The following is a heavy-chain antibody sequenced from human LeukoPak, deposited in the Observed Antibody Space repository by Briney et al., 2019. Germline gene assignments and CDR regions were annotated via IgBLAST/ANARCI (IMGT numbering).Heavy chain of an antibody. D-gene: IGHD4-11*01. CDR3: ARITTGP. Sequence: SETLSLTCTVSGYSISSGYYWGWIRQPPGKGLEWIGSNYHSGSTYYNPSLKSRVTISVDTSKNQFSLKLSSVTAADTAVYYCARITTGPWGQGTLVTVSS. CDR2: NYHSGST. V-gene: IGHV4-38-2*02. CDR1: GYSISSGYY. J-gene: IGHJ5*02.